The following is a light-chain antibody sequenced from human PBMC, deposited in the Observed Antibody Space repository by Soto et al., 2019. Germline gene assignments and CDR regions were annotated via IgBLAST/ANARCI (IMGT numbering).Light chain of an antibody. CDR1: NSDVGRYNF. V-gene: IGLV2-11*01. J-gene: IGLJ3*02. CDR2: AVS. CDR3: YSYTASDIWV. Sequence: QSLLTQPRSVSGCPGQSVTISCTGTNSDVGRYNFVSWYQQLPGKAPKLLISAVSQRPSGVPDRFSGSKSGNTASLTISGLQADDEADYFCYSYTASDIWVFGGGTKVTVL.